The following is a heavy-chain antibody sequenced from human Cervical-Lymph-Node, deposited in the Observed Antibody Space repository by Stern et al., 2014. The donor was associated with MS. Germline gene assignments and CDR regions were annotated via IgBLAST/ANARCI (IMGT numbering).Heavy chain of an antibody. V-gene: IGHV1-46*01. CDR1: GYSFTTYY. J-gene: IGHJ6*02. CDR2: SNPSGGSP. CDR3: ARDKYTSDQYGMDV. D-gene: IGHD6-25*01. Sequence: QVQLGQSGAEVKKPGASVKVSCKASGYSFTTYYMHWVRQAPGQGLEWMGMSNPSGGSPRSAQKFRGRVAMTTDTSTSTVYMELSSLTSEDTAVYYCARDKYTSDQYGMDVWGQGTAVTVSS.